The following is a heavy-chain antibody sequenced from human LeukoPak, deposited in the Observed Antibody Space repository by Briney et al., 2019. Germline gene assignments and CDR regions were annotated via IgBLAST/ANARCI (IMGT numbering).Heavy chain of an antibody. CDR2: IWYDGSNK. V-gene: IGHV3-33*01. CDR3: ASDVSGWYGDY. J-gene: IGHJ4*02. CDR1: GFTFSSYG. Sequence: GGSLRLSCAASGFTFSSYGMHWVRQAPGKGLGWVAVIWYDGSNKYYADSVKGRFTISRDNSKNTLYLQMNSLRAEDTAVYYCASDVSGWYGDYWGQGTLVTVSS. D-gene: IGHD6-19*01.